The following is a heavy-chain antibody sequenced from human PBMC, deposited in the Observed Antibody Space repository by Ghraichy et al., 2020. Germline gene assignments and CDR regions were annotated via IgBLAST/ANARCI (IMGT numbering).Heavy chain of an antibody. CDR2: IYYSGST. CDR1: GGSISSYY. V-gene: IGHV4-59*01. D-gene: IGHD3-3*01. CDR3: ARGVSRPPYYDFWSGYRYYGMDV. Sequence: ETLSLTCTVSGGSISSYYWSWIRQPPGKGLEWIGYIYYSGSTNYNPSLKSRVTISVDTSKNQFSLKLSSVTAADTAVYYCARGVSRPPYYDFWSGYRYYGMDVWGQGTTVTVSS. J-gene: IGHJ6*02.